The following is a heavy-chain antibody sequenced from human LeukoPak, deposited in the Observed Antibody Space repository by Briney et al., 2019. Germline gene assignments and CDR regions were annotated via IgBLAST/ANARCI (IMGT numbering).Heavy chain of an antibody. D-gene: IGHD2-15*01. V-gene: IGHV3-64*01. CDR3: ARQSYCSGGSCXSAXFDX. Sequence: RLSCXASXXTFXXXXXXWVXXXXGXXXXYVXXXXSNGGSTYYANSVKGRFTISRDNSKNTLYLQMGSLRAEDMAVXYCARQSYCSGGSCXSAXFDXWXQG. CDR2: XXSNGGST. J-gene: IGHJ3*02. CDR1: XXTFXXXX.